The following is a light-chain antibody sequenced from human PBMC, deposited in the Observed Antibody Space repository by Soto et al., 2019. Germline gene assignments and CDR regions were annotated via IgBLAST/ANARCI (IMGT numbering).Light chain of an antibody. Sequence: EIVMTQSPATLSVSPGERATLSCRASQSVDTNLAWYQQKPGQAPRLLIYGASSRATEIPARFSGSGSGTEFTLTISSLRSEDFAVYYCQQYNDWILTFGQGTRVDIK. CDR3: QQYNDWILT. J-gene: IGKJ1*01. V-gene: IGKV3-15*01. CDR2: GAS. CDR1: QSVDTN.